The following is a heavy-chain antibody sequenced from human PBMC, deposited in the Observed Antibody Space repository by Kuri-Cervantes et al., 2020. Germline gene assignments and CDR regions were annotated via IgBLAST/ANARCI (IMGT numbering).Heavy chain of an antibody. J-gene: IGHJ4*02. D-gene: IGHD5-18*01. CDR2: INTDNADT. V-gene: IGHV1-18*01. Sequence: ASVKVSCKTSGYPFTTCNISWVRQAPGQGLEWMGWINTDNADTAYVQKFQGRVTLTTDTSTSTVYMELSSLRSEDTAVYYCAMTETAIFLGFDYWGQGTLVTVSS. CDR1: GYPFTTCN. CDR3: AMTETAIFLGFDY.